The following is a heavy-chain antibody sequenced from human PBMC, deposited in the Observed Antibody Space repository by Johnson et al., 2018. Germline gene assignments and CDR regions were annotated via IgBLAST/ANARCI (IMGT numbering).Heavy chain of an antibody. V-gene: IGHV4-59*01. CDR1: GGAINSNY. Sequence: QVQLQESGPGLVKXSETXTLXCNVSGGAINSNYWSWIRQTPGKGLEWIGYIHDSGSTKYNPSLRSRVTLSVDTSKRLFSLRLSSVTAADTAMYYCARHVFGAFDPFAMWGQGTMVTVSS. J-gene: IGHJ3*02. CDR2: IHDSGST. CDR3: ARHVFGAFDPFAM. D-gene: IGHD3-16*01.